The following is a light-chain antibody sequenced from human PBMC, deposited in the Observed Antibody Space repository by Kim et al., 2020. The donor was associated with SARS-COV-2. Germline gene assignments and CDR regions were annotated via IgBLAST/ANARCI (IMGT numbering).Light chain of an antibody. CDR3: CSYTGTYTSYV. V-gene: IGLV2-11*01. CDR2: DVS. CDR1: SSDVGSSNY. Sequence: SVTISCIGTSSDVGSSNYVAWYQQHPGKAPKLMIYDVSKRPSGVPNRVSGSKSGNTASLTISGLQAEDEADYFCCSYTGTYTSYVFGSGTKVTVL. J-gene: IGLJ1*01.